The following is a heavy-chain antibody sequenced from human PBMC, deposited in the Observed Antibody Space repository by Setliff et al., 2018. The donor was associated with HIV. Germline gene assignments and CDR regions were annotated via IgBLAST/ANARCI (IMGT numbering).Heavy chain of an antibody. CDR2: INPSGGTI. CDR3: ARDGYYNSWSGYGYYYYYMDV. V-gene: IGHV1-46*01. D-gene: IGHD3-3*01. Sequence: GASVKVSCKASGYSFSDYYMHWVRQAPGQGLEWMGIINPSGGTISYAQKFQGRVTMTGDTSTSTVYMELSSLRSEDTAVYYCARDGYYNSWSGYGYYYYYMDVWGKGTTVTVSS. J-gene: IGHJ6*03. CDR1: GYSFSDYY.